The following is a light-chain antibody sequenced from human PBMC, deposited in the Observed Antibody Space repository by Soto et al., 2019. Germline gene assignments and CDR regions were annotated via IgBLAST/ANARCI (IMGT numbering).Light chain of an antibody. CDR2: GAS. Sequence: EIGFSQSPCTVSLSPGERATLSCRASQSLSNNIYLAWYQQKPGQAPRLLIYGASSRATGIPNRFSGSGSGTDFTLTISSLQSEDFAVYYCQQYNNWPPITFGQGTRLEIK. CDR3: QQYNNWPPIT. J-gene: IGKJ5*01. V-gene: IGKV3-20*01. CDR1: QSLSNNIY.